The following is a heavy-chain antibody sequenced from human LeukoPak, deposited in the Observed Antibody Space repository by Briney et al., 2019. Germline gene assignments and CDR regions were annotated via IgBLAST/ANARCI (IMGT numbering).Heavy chain of an antibody. Sequence: SETLSLTCAVYGGSFSGYYWSWIRQPPGKGLEWIGGINHSGSTNYNPSLTSRVTISVDTSKNQFSLKLSSVTAADTAVYYCASRGIVATDVRYWGQGTLVTVSS. CDR1: GGSFSGYY. V-gene: IGHV4-34*01. J-gene: IGHJ4*02. D-gene: IGHD5-12*01. CDR3: ASRGIVATDVRY. CDR2: INHSGST.